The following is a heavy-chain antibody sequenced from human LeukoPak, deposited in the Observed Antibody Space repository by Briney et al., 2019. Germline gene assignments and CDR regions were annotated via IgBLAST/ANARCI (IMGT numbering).Heavy chain of an antibody. V-gene: IGHV3-30*04. J-gene: IGHJ4*02. CDR2: ISYHGSDK. CDR3: ARSRGPNTFGGVHDY. Sequence: GGSLRLSCAASGVTFSSFAMHWVRQAPGKGLEWVAVISYHGSDKFYADSVKGRFTISRDNSKNSLYPQMNSLRAEDTAVYYCARSRGPNTFGGVHDYWGQGTLVTVSS. CDR1: GVTFSSFA. D-gene: IGHD3-16*01.